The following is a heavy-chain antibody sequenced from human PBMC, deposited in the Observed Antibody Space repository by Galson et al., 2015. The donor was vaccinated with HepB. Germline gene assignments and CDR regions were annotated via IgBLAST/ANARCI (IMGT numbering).Heavy chain of an antibody. V-gene: IGHV3-33*01. CDR2: IWYDGSNK. CDR1: GFTFSSYG. Sequence: SLRLSCAASGFTFSSYGMHWVRQAPGKGLEWVAVIWYDGSNKYYADSVKGRFTISRDNSKNTLYLQMNSLRAEDTAVYYCARPKYYEYYYDSSGPEYYFDYWGQGTLVTVSS. CDR3: ARPKYYEYYYDSSGPEYYFDY. J-gene: IGHJ4*02. D-gene: IGHD3-22*01.